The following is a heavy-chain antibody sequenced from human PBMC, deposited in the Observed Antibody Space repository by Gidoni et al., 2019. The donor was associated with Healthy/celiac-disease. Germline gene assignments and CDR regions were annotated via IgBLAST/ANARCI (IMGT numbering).Heavy chain of an antibody. CDR1: GFTVSSNY. D-gene: IGHD4-4*01. CDR3: ARVDFSTVTTGGYYYYGMDV. J-gene: IGHJ6*02. CDR2: IYRGGST. Sequence: EVQLVETGGGLIQPGGSLRLSCAAAGFTVSSNYMSWVRQAPGKGLEWVSVIYRGGSTYYADSVKGRFTISRDNSKNTLYLQMNSLRADDTAVYYCARVDFSTVTTGGYYYYGMDVWGQGTTVTVSS. V-gene: IGHV3-53*02.